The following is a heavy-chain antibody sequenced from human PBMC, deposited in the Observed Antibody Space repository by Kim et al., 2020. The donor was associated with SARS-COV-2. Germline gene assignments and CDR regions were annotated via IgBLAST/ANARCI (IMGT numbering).Heavy chain of an antibody. Sequence: GGSLRLSCAASGFTFSSYGMHWVRQAPGKGLEWVAVIWYDGSNKYYADSVKGRFTISRDNSKNTLYLQMNSLRAEDTAVYYCAKGGDVDAFYYGMDVWGQGTPVTVSS. D-gene: IGHD3-16*01. CDR1: GFTFSSYG. CDR3: AKGGDVDAFYYGMDV. V-gene: IGHV3-33*06. J-gene: IGHJ6*02. CDR2: IWYDGSNK.